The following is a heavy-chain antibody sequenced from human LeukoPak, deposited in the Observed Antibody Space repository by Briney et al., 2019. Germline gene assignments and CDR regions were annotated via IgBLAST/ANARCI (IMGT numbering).Heavy chain of an antibody. J-gene: IGHJ4*02. V-gene: IGHV4-59*01. CDR3: ARSAFGDYSFDY. CDR1: GGSISSYY. Sequence: PSETLSLTCTVSGGSISSYYWSWIRQPPGKGLEWIGYIYYSGSTNYNPSLKSRVTISVDTSKNQFSLKLSSVTAADTAVYYCARSAFGDYSFDYWGQGTLVTVSS. D-gene: IGHD3-16*01. CDR2: IYYSGST.